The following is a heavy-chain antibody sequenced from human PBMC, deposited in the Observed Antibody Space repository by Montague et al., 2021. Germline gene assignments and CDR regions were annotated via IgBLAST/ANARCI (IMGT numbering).Heavy chain of an antibody. J-gene: IGHJ6*03. Sequence: SETLSLTCTVSRSLINSDYCWGWIRQPPGKGLEWMGSVSHGGRTXYNPSLKSRVTISVDTSNNHFSLKLSSVTAADTAMYYCARERDRYYYMDIWGKGTTITVSS. V-gene: IGHV4-38-2*02. CDR1: RSLINSDYC. CDR2: VSHGGRT. CDR3: ARERDRYYYMDI.